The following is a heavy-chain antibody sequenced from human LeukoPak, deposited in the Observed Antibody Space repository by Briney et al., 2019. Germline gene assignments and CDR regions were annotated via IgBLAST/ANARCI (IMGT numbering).Heavy chain of an antibody. Sequence: GGSLRLSCAASGFSFDDYAMHWVRQSPRKGLEWVAGITWNSDFTALTDSVKGRFTISRDNANNSVYLHMNTLTPDDTAVYYCTKDVADYVWGDYRHFDMWGQGTLVTVSA. CDR2: ITWNSDFT. D-gene: IGHD3-16*02. CDR3: TKDVADYVWGDYRHFDM. CDR1: GFSFDDYA. J-gene: IGHJ4*02. V-gene: IGHV3-9*01.